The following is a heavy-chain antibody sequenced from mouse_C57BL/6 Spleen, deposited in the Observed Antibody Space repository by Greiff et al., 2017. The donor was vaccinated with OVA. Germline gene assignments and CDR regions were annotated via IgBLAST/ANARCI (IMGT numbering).Heavy chain of an antibody. CDR1: GYAFSSYW. V-gene: IGHV1-80*01. CDR3: ARAGHGEAMDY. Sequence: LMEPGASVKISCKASGYAFSSYWMNWVKQRPGKGLEWIGQIYPGDGDTNYNGKFKGKATLTADKSSSTAYMQLSSLTSEDSAVYFCARAGHGEAMDYWGQGTSVTVSS. J-gene: IGHJ4*01. D-gene: IGHD3-3*01. CDR2: IYPGDGDT.